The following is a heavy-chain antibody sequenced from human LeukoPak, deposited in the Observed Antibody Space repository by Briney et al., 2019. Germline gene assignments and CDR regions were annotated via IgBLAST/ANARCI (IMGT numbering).Heavy chain of an antibody. Sequence: ASVKVSCKASGYTFTGYYMHWVRQAPGQGLEWMGWISAYNGNTNYAQKLQGRVTMTTDTSTSTAYMELRSLRSDDTAVYYCARDDSSSWYYFDYWGQGTLVTVSS. CDR3: ARDDSSSWYYFDY. CDR1: GYTFTGYY. CDR2: ISAYNGNT. V-gene: IGHV1-18*04. J-gene: IGHJ4*02. D-gene: IGHD6-13*01.